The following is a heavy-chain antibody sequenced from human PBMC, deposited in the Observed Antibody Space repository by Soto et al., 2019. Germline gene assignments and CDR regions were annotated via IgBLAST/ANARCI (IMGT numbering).Heavy chain of an antibody. V-gene: IGHV1-46*01. J-gene: IGHJ6*02. CDR1: GYTFTSYY. D-gene: IGHD3-9*01. CDR3: ARDRPFSYYDILTGYLLYYYYGMDV. CDR2: INPSGGST. Sequence: ASVKVSCKASGYTFTSYYMHWVRQAPGQGLEWMGIINPSGGSTSYAQKFQGRVTMTRDTSTSTVYMELSSLRSEDTAVYYCARDRPFSYYDILTGYLLYYYYGMDVWGQGTTVTVSS.